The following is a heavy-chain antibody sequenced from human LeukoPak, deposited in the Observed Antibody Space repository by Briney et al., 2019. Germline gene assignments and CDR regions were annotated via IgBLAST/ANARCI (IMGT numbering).Heavy chain of an antibody. CDR3: ARDVGATDEGPDY. Sequence: PGGSLRLSCAASGFTFSSYSMNWVRQAPGKGLEWVSSISSSSSYIYYADSVKGRFTISRDNAKNSLYLQMNSLRAEDTAVYYCARDVGATDEGPDYWGQGTLVTVSS. CDR2: ISSSSSYI. J-gene: IGHJ4*01. D-gene: IGHD1-26*01. V-gene: IGHV3-21*01. CDR1: GFTFSSYS.